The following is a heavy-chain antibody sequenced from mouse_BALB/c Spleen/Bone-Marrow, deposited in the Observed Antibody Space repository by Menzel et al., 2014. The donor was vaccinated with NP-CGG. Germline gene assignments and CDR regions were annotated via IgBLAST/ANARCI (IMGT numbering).Heavy chain of an antibody. V-gene: IGHV5-12-1*01. CDR1: GFAFSSYD. CDR2: ISSGGGST. J-gene: IGHJ3*01. D-gene: IGHD1-1*01. CDR3: ARQILRGFAY. Sequence: EVKLVESGGGLVKPGGSLKLSCAASGFAFSSYDMSWVRQTPEKRLEWVAYISSGGGSTYYSDTVKGRFTISRDNAKNTLYLQMSSLMSEDTAMYYCARQILRGFAYWGQGTLVTVSA.